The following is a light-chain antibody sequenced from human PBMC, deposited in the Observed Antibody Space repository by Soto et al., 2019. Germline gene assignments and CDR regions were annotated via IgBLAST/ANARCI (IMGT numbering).Light chain of an antibody. J-gene: IGLJ2*01. CDR2: GNS. CDR3: SSYTSGSTRGVL. V-gene: IGLV1-40*01. Sequence: QSVLTQPPSVSGAPGQRVTISCTWSSSNIGAGYDVHWYQQLPGTAPKLLIYGNSNRPSGFPDRFSGSKSGNTASLTVSGLQAEDEADYYCSSYTSGSTRGVLFGGGTKLTAL. CDR1: SSNIGAGYD.